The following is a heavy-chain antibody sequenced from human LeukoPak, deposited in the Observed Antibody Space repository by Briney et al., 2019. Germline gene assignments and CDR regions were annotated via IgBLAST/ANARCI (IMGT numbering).Heavy chain of an antibody. CDR2: INPNSGGT. Sequence: GASVKVSCKASGYTFTGYYMHWVRQAPGQGLEWMGWINPNSGGTNYAQKFQGRVTMTRDTSISTAYMELSRLRSDDTAVYYCARASGMGGYCSSTSCYGGDYWGQGTLVTVSS. CDR1: GYTFTGYY. V-gene: IGHV1-2*02. J-gene: IGHJ4*02. CDR3: ARASGMGGYCSSTSCYGGDY. D-gene: IGHD2-2*01.